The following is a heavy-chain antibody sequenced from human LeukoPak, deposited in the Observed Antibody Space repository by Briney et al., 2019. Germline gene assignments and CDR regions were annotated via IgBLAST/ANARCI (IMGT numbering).Heavy chain of an antibody. V-gene: IGHV4-34*01. Sequence: PSETLSLTCAVYGGSFSGYYWSWIRQPPGKGLEWIGEINHSGSTNYNPSLKSRVTISVDTSKNQSSLKLSSVTAADTAVYYCARGPYDYVWGSYRYTDFNYWGQGTLVTVSS. CDR2: INHSGST. CDR3: ARGPYDYVWGSYRYTDFNY. D-gene: IGHD3-16*02. J-gene: IGHJ4*02. CDR1: GGSFSGYY.